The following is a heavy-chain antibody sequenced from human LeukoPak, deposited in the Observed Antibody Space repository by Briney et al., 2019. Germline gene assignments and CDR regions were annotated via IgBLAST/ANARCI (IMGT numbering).Heavy chain of an antibody. D-gene: IGHD7-27*01. CDR2: INPNSGGT. CDR3: ARERDEEALGAFDI. V-gene: IGHV1-2*02. CDR1: VYTFTVYY. Sequence: ASVNVSCKASVYTFTVYYMHWVRQAPGQGLEWMGWINPNSGGTNYAQKFQGRVTMTRDTTISTAYMELSRLRSDDTAVYYCARERDEEALGAFDIWGQGTMVTVSS. J-gene: IGHJ3*02.